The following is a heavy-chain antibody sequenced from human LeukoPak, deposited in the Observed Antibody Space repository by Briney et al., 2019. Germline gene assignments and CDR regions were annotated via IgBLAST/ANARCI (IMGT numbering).Heavy chain of an antibody. CDR3: AGTPLYYYDSSGYHEDY. V-gene: IGHV4-59*08. J-gene: IGHJ4*02. CDR2: IYYSGST. Sequence: SETLSLTCTVSGGSISSYYCSWIRQPPGKGLEWIGYIYYSGSTNYNPSLKSRVTISVDTSKNQFSLKLSSVTAADTAVYYSAGTPLYYYDSSGYHEDYWGQGTLVTVSS. D-gene: IGHD3-22*01. CDR1: GGSISSYY.